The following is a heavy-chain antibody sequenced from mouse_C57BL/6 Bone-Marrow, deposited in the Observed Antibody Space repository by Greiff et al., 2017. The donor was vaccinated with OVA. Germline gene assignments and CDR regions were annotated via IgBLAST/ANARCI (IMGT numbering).Heavy chain of an antibody. V-gene: IGHV5-4*01. Sequence: EVHLVESGGGLVKPGGSLKLSCAASGFTFSSYAMSWVRQTPEKRLEWVATISDGGSYTYYPDNVKGRFTISRDNAKNNLYLQMSHLKSEDTAMYYCARDYYGSPYAMDYWGQGTSVTVSS. CDR2: ISDGGSYT. CDR3: ARDYYGSPYAMDY. D-gene: IGHD1-1*01. J-gene: IGHJ4*01. CDR1: GFTFSSYA.